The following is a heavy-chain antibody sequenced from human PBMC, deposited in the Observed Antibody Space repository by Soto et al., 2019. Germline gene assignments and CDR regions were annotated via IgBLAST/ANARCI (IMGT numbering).Heavy chain of an antibody. V-gene: IGHV1-2*04. CDR2: INPKSGGT. Sequence: ASVKVSCKXSGYSFTDYHIHWVRQAPGQGLEWLGRINPKSGGTSSAQKFQGWVTMTTDTSISTASMELTRLTSDDTAIYYCARGDSTDCSNGVCSFFYNHDMDVWGQGTTVTVSS. CDR3: ARGDSTDCSNGVCSFFYNHDMDV. J-gene: IGHJ6*02. D-gene: IGHD2-8*01. CDR1: GYSFTDYH.